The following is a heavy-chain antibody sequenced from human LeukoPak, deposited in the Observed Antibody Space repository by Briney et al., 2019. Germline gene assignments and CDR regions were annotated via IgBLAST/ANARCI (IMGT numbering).Heavy chain of an antibody. J-gene: IGHJ5*02. CDR3: ARWGTNWFDP. D-gene: IGHD3-16*01. V-gene: IGHV1-8*01. CDR2: MNPNSGNT. Sequence: GASVKVSCKASGYTLTSYDINWVRQATGQGLEWMGWMNPNSGNTSYAQKFQGRVTMTRNTSISTAYMELSSLRSEDTAVYYCARWGTNWFDPWGQGTLVTVSS. CDR1: GYTLTSYD.